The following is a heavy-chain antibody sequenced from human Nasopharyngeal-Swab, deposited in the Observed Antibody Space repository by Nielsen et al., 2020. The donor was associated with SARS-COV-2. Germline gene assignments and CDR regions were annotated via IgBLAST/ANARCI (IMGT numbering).Heavy chain of an antibody. CDR3: AGSPLFYGNPPVTDRFDY. CDR1: GYTFTSYA. Sequence: ASVKVSCKASGYTFTSYAMHWVRQAPGQRLEWMGWINAGNGNTKYSQKFQGRVTITRDTSASTAYMELSSLRSEDTAVYYCAGSPLFYGNPPVTDRFDYWGQGTLVTVSS. CDR2: INAGNGNT. J-gene: IGHJ4*02. V-gene: IGHV1-3*01. D-gene: IGHD1-14*01.